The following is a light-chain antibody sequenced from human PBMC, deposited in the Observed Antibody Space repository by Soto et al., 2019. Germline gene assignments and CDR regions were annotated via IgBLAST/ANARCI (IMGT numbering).Light chain of an antibody. V-gene: IGLV1-40*01. CDR1: SSNIGAGYE. Sequence: QSVLTQPPSVSGAPGQRVTISCTGSSSNIGAGYEVHWYQQVPGTAPKLLIYGNSNRPSGVPDRFSGSKSGTSASLAITGLQAEDEVDYYCQSYDSSLSAVVFGGGTKLTVL. J-gene: IGLJ2*01. CDR2: GNS. CDR3: QSYDSSLSAVV.